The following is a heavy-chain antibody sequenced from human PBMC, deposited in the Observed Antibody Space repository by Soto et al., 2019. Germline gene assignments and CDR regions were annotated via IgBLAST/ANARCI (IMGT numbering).Heavy chain of an antibody. CDR1: GFAFSSYA. Sequence: PGGSLRLSCAASGFAFSSYAMHWVRQAPGKGLEWVAVISYDGSNKYYADSVKGRFTISRDNSKNTLYLQMNSLRAEDTAVYYCARDPSTNWEPPFDYWGQGTLVTVSS. V-gene: IGHV3-30*14. D-gene: IGHD1-1*01. J-gene: IGHJ4*02. CDR3: ARDPSTNWEPPFDY. CDR2: ISYDGSNK.